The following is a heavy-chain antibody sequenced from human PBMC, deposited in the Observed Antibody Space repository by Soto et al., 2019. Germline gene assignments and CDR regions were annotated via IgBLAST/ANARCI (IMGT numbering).Heavy chain of an antibody. CDR1: GFTFNDYA. D-gene: IGHD3-10*01. Sequence: PGGSLRLPCAASGFTFNDYAMHWVRQAPGKGLEWVSLTSWDGENEFYAASAKARFTISRDNGTDILYLQMNSFRGEDSAFYYLAKDFGSDGYSYYIDNWGKGTRVAVSS. V-gene: IGHV3-43D*04. J-gene: IGHJ4*01. CDR2: TSWDGENE. CDR3: AKDFGSDGYSYYIDN.